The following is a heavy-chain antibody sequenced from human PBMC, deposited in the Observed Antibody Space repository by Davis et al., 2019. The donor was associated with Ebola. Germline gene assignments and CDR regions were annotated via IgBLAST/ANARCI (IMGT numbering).Heavy chain of an antibody. J-gene: IGHJ4*02. D-gene: IGHD6-19*01. V-gene: IGHV4-59*01. Sequence: MPSETLSLTCTVSGGSISSYYWSWIRQPPGKGLEWIGYIYYSGSTNYNPSLKSRVTISVDTSKNQFSLKLSSVTAADTAVYYCARVYSGWCPDYWGQGTLVTVSS. CDR1: GGSISSYY. CDR3: ARVYSGWCPDY. CDR2: IYYSGST.